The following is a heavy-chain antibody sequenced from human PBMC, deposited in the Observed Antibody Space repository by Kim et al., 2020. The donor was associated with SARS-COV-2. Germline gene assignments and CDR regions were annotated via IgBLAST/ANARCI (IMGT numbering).Heavy chain of an antibody. D-gene: IGHD6-13*01. V-gene: IGHV3-48*02. J-gene: IGHJ4*02. CDR3: ARGDPYSSSWYYFDY. Sequence: DSVKGRFTISRDNAKNSLYLQMNSLRDEDTAVYYCARGDPYSSSWYYFDYWGQGTLVTVSS.